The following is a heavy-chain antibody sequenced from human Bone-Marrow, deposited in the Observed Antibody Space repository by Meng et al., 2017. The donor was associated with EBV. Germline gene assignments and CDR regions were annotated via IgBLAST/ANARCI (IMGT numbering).Heavy chain of an antibody. Sequence: QVQSWRAGGRGKKPGASVKVACKASGYTFTAYAIHWVRQAPGQGLEWMGWINTNTGNPTYAQGFTGRFVFSLDTSVSTAYLQISSLKAEDTAVYYCAREAPDGYNPMPPVYWGQGTLVTVSS. V-gene: IGHV7-4-1*02. J-gene: IGHJ4*02. CDR3: AREAPDGYNPMPPVY. D-gene: IGHD5-24*01. CDR1: GYTFTAYA. CDR2: INTNTGNP.